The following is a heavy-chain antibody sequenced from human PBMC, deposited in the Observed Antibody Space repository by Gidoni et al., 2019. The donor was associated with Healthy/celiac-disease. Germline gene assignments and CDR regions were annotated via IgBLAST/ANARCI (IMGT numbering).Heavy chain of an antibody. D-gene: IGHD6-19*01. Sequence: EVQLLESGGGLVQPGGSLRLSCAASGFTFSSYAMSWVRQAPGKGLEWVSAISGRGGSTYYADSVKGRFTISRDNSKNTLYLQMNSLRAEDTAVYYCAKLEGSRIAVAGIDYWGQGTLVTVSS. CDR2: ISGRGGST. J-gene: IGHJ4*02. V-gene: IGHV3-23*01. CDR1: GFTFSSYA. CDR3: AKLEGSRIAVAGIDY.